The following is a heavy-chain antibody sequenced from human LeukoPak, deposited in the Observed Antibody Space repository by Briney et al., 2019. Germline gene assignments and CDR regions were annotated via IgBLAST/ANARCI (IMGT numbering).Heavy chain of an antibody. J-gene: IGHJ5*02. CDR3: ARDVGDDTTYNWFDP. Sequence: SVNVSCKASRYTFRGHYMHWVRQAPGQGLEWMGWINPNSGGTNYAQKFQGRVTMTRDTSISTAYMELSRLRSDDTALYYCARDVGDDTTYNWFDPWGQGTLVTVSS. CDR2: INPNSGGT. V-gene: IGHV1-2*02. CDR1: RYTFRGHY. D-gene: IGHD3-16*01.